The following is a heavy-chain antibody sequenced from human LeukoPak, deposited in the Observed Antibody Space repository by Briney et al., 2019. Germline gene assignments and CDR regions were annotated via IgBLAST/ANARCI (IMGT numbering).Heavy chain of an antibody. CDR1: GFTFSSYA. Sequence: GGSLRLSCAASGFTFSSYAMSWVRQAPGKGLEWVSAISGSGGSTYYADSVKGRFTISRDNSMDTLFLQMNSLRAEDTAVYYCAKGMEWVVVPAALDVWGQGTTVTVSS. CDR2: ISGSGGST. D-gene: IGHD2-2*01. J-gene: IGHJ6*02. V-gene: IGHV3-23*01. CDR3: AKGMEWVVVPAALDV.